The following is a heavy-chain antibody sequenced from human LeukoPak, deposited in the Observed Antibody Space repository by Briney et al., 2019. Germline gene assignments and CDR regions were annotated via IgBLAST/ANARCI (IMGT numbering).Heavy chain of an antibody. CDR2: IFGSGGGA. CDR3: AKTTTGYSSGRYPAWPIDY. Sequence: GGSLRLSCAASGFTFGSYAMYWGRQAPGEGLEWGSGIFGSGGGAHYADSVKGRFTISRDNSKNTVYLQMDSLRVEDTAIYYCAKTTTGYSSGRYPAWPIDYWGQGTLVTVSS. J-gene: IGHJ4*02. D-gene: IGHD2-15*01. V-gene: IGHV3-23*01. CDR1: GFTFGSYA.